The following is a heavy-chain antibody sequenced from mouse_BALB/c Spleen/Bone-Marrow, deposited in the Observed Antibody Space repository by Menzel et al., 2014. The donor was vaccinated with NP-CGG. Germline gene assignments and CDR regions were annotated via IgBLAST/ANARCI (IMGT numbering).Heavy chain of an antibody. V-gene: IGHV5-9*02. D-gene: IGHD2-4*01. Sequence: DVKLVESGGGLVKPGGSLKLSCAASGFAFSSYDMSWVRQTPEKRLEWVATIRSGGTDTYYSDSVKGRITISRDNARSTLYLQMSSLRSEDTALYYCARRRGYDYAFDYWGQGTTLTVSS. J-gene: IGHJ2*01. CDR1: GFAFSSYD. CDR2: IRSGGTDT. CDR3: ARRRGYDYAFDY.